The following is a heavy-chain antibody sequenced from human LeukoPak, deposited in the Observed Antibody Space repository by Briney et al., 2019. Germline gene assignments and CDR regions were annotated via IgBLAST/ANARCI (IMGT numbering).Heavy chain of an antibody. CDR1: GFTFSNYA. Sequence: GGSLRLSCAASGFTFSNYAMHWVRQAPGKGLEWVAIISYDESNKYYADSVKGRFTISRDNSKNTLYLQMNSLRAEDTAVYYCAKGSDYGDYVAFYYYYYMDVWGKGTTVTVSS. J-gene: IGHJ6*03. V-gene: IGHV3-30*04. D-gene: IGHD4-17*01. CDR3: AKGSDYGDYVAFYYYYYMDV. CDR2: ISYDESNK.